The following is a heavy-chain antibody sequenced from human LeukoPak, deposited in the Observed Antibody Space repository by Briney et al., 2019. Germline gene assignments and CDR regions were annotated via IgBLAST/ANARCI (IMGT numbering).Heavy chain of an antibody. Sequence: PSETLSLTCSVSGGSISGYYWNWIRQPPGKGLEWIGYIYYSGSTNYNPSLKSRVSISGDMSKNQIFLKVESVTAADTAVYYCARLRGRSGSYSVDPWGQGTLVTVSS. CDR3: ARLRGRSGSYSVDP. J-gene: IGHJ5*02. CDR1: GGSISGYY. D-gene: IGHD3-10*01. V-gene: IGHV4-59*01. CDR2: IYYSGST.